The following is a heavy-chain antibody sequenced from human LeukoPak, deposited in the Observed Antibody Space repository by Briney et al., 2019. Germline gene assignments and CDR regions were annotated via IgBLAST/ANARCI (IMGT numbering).Heavy chain of an antibody. Sequence: PETLSLTCAVSGGSIGSNSYYWGWIRQPPGKGLEWIGSIYYSGSTYYNPSLKSRVTISVDTSKNQFSLKLSSVTAADTAVYYCARGGSLAYYYDRGLDYWGQGTLVTVSS. CDR1: GGSIGSNSYY. J-gene: IGHJ4*02. V-gene: IGHV4-39*07. CDR2: IYYSGST. CDR3: ARGGSLAYYYDRGLDY. D-gene: IGHD3-10*02.